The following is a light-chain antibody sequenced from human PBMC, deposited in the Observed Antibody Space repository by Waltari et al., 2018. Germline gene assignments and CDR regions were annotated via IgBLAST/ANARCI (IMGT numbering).Light chain of an antibody. CDR2: SNN. V-gene: IGLV1-44*01. CDR3: AAWDDSLNGLV. Sequence: VLTPPPSPSGTPGPLVTICCSACSSTTGGTTVHCYQPLPGTAPKLPIYSNNHRPSGVPDRFSGSKSGTSASLAISGLQSEDEADYYCAAWDDSLNGLVFGGGTKLTVL. CDR1: SSTTGGTT. J-gene: IGLJ2*01.